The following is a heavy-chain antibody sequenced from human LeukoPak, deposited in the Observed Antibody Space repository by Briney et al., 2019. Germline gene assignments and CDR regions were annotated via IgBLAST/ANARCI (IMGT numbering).Heavy chain of an antibody. CDR2: MNPNSGNT. V-gene: IGHV1-8*01. CDR3: AIRYSSSWYVFSNKFDY. CDR1: GYTFTSYD. J-gene: IGHJ4*02. D-gene: IGHD6-13*01. Sequence: ASVKVSCKASGYTFTSYDINWVRQAPGQGLEWVGWMNPNSGNTGYAQKFQGRVTMTRNTSISTAYMELSSLRSEDTAVYYCAIRYSSSWYVFSNKFDYWGQGTLVTVSS.